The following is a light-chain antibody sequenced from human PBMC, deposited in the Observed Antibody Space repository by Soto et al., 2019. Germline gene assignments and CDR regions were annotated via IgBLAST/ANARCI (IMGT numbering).Light chain of an antibody. CDR2: DAS. J-gene: IGKJ5*01. V-gene: IGKV3-11*01. CDR3: QHRRD. Sequence: EIALTQSPGTLSLSPGERATLSCRASQSVSNNYLAWYQQKPGQAPRLLIYDASNRATGVPARFSGSGSGTDFTLTISSLEPEDFAVYYCQHRRDFGQGTRLEIK. CDR1: QSVSNNY.